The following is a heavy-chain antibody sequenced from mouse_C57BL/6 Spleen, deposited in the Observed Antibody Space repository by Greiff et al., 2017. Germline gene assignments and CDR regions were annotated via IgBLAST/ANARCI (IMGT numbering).Heavy chain of an antibody. CDR2: INPNNGGT. V-gene: IGHV1-22*01. CDR3: ARGYYGSSSWFAY. Sequence: EVQLQQSGPELVKPGASVKMSCKASGYTFTDYNMHWVKQRHGKSLEWIGYINPNNGGTSYNQKFKGKATLTVNKSSSTAYMELRSLTSEDSAVYYCARGYYGSSSWFAYWGQGTLVTVSA. CDR1: GYTFTDYN. J-gene: IGHJ3*01. D-gene: IGHD1-1*01.